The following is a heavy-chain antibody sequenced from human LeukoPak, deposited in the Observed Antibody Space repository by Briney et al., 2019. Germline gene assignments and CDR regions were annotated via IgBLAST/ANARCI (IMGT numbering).Heavy chain of an antibody. V-gene: IGHV4-59*08. CDR2: IYSSGSS. Sequence: SETLTLTCTVSGGTISSYYWSWIRQPPGKGLEWIGNIYSSGSSNYNPSLKNRVTISVDASKDQFSLKLGSVTAAHTAVYYCASLRGYFCDYWGGGTEDSVPS. CDR3: ASLRGYFCDY. D-gene: IGHD2-2*03. J-gene: IGHJ4*02. CDR1: GGTISSYY.